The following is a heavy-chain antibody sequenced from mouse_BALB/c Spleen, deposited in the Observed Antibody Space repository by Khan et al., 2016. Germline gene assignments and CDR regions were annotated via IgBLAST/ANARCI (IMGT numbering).Heavy chain of an antibody. Sequence: QIQLVQSGPELKKPGKTVKISCKASGYTFTNSGMNWVKQAPGKGLKWMGWINTYSGESTYDDDFKGRFAFSLETSANTASLQINNLKNEDTATYFCARYRYYYGRSRYFDVWGAGTTVTVSS. CDR3: ARYRYYYGRSRYFDV. V-gene: IGHV9-3-1*01. CDR1: GYTFTNSG. D-gene: IGHD1-1*01. J-gene: IGHJ1*01. CDR2: INTYSGES.